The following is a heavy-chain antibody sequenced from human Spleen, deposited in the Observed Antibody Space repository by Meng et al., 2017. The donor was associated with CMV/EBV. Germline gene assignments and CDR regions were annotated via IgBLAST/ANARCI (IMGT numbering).Heavy chain of an antibody. CDR1: GGSISGYS. CDR2: MSSSGSI. J-gene: IGHJ4*02. CDR3: ACAGARCVPVDY. Sequence: VHPQSSGPGPEKSPGTPSHTRTVSGGSISGYSGTWRRQSAGKGLEWFGRMSSSGSIDANPSFTSRALLSIDTSPTPFSLNLVSGTPAFTAFFFCACAGARCVPVDYWGQGILVTVSS. D-gene: IGHD4-17*01. V-gene: IGHV4-4*07.